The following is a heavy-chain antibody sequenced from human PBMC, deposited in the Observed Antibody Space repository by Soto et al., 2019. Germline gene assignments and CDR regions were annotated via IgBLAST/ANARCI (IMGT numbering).Heavy chain of an antibody. J-gene: IGHJ4*02. Sequence: QVQLVQSGAEVKKPGSSVKVSCKASGGTFSSYAISWVRQDPGQGLEWMGGIIPIFGTANYAQKFQGRVTITADESTSTDYRELRSLRSEDTDVYYCARKETYYFDYGGQGTLVTVSS. V-gene: IGHV1-69*12. CDR2: IIPIFGTA. CDR3: ARKETYYFDY. CDR1: GGTFSSYA.